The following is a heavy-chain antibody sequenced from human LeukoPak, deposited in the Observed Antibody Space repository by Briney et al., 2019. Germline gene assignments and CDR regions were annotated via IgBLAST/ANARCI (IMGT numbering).Heavy chain of an antibody. D-gene: IGHD1-1*01. CDR1: GYTFTSYG. CDR3: ARGLDAASGLANFDY. V-gene: IGHV1-18*01. Sequence: ASVKVSCKASGYTFTSYGLSWVRQAPGQGLEWMGWISAYNGNTNYAQKLQGRVTMTTDTSTSTAYMELRSLRSDDTAVYFCARGLDAASGLANFDYWGQGTLITVSP. CDR2: ISAYNGNT. J-gene: IGHJ4*02.